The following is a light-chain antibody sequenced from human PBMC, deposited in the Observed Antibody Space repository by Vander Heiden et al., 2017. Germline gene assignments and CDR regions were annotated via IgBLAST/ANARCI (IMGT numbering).Light chain of an antibody. CDR3: QQSYSTPRT. CDR2: AAS. V-gene: IGKV1-39*01. J-gene: IGKJ1*01. Sequence: ITCRASQSISSYLNWYQQKPGKAPKLLIYAASSLQSGVPSRFSGSGSGTDFTLTISSLQPEDFATYYCQQSYSTPRTFGQGTKVEIK. CDR1: QSISSY.